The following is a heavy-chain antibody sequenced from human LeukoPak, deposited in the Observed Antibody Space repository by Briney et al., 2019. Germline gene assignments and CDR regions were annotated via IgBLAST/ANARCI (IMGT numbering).Heavy chain of an antibody. Sequence: SETLSLTCTVSGYSISSGYFWGWIRQPPGKGLEWIGSIYHSGSTSYNPSLKSRVTMSVDTSKNQFSLKLNSVTAADTAVYYCARHRYFDYWGQGTLVTVSS. CDR2: IYHSGST. CDR3: ARHRYFDY. CDR1: GYSISSGYF. J-gene: IGHJ4*02. V-gene: IGHV4-38-2*02.